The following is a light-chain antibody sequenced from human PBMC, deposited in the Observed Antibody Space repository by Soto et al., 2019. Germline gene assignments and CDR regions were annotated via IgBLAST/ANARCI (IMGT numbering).Light chain of an antibody. CDR2: EAS. Sequence: EIVLTQSPATLSLSPGERATLSCRASESVSTFLAWYQQKLGQAPRLLIYEASSRATGIPARFSGGGSGTVFTLNISRLEPEDLAVYYCQQRSNWPWTFGQGTKVEI. V-gene: IGKV3-11*01. CDR1: ESVSTF. J-gene: IGKJ1*01. CDR3: QQRSNWPWT.